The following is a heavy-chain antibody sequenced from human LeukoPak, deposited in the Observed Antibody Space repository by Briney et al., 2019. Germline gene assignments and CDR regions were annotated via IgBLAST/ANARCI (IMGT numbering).Heavy chain of an antibody. Sequence: GRSLRLSCAASGFTFSSYGMHWVRQAPGKGLEWVAVIWYGGSNKYYADSVKGRFTISRDNSKNTLYLQMNSLRAEDTAVYYCVQGAVWGQGTLVTVSS. CDR2: IWYGGSNK. CDR3: VQGAV. J-gene: IGHJ4*02. CDR1: GFTFSSYG. V-gene: IGHV3-33*06.